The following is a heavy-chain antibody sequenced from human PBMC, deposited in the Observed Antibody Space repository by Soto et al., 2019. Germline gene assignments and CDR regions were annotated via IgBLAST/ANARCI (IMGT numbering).Heavy chain of an antibody. CDR2: IYYRGST. Sequence: KASETLSLTCTVSGGSISNYYWSWIRQTPGKGLEWIGYIYYRGSTNYNPSLKSRVTISVDTSRNQFSLRLSSVTAADTAVYYCASDRSDSADHYYAMDIWGQGTTVTVSS. J-gene: IGHJ6*02. D-gene: IGHD2-21*02. V-gene: IGHV4-59*01. CDR1: GGSISNYY. CDR3: ASDRSDSADHYYAMDI.